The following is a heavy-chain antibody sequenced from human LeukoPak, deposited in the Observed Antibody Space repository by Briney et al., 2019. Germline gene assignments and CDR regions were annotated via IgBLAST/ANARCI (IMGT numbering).Heavy chain of an antibody. Sequence: PSETLSLTCAVSGGSLSTYYWSWIRQPAGKGLEWIGRIYTSGTTSYNPSLKSRVTMSIDTSKYQFSLKLSSVTAADTAVYYCARDRSGWPRLFDYWGQGILVTVSS. CDR1: GGSLSTYY. V-gene: IGHV4-4*07. CDR2: IYTSGTT. J-gene: IGHJ4*02. D-gene: IGHD6-19*01. CDR3: ARDRSGWPRLFDY.